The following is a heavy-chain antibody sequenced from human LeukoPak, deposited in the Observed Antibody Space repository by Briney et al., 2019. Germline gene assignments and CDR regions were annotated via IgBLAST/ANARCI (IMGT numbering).Heavy chain of an antibody. J-gene: IGHJ4*02. V-gene: IGHV4-61*02. Sequence: SETLSLTCTVSGGSISSGSYYWSWIRQPAGKGLEWIGRIYTSGSTNYNPSLKRRVTISVDTSKNQFSLKLSSVTAADTAVYYCARAGDGYKFGSIDYWGQGTLVTVSS. D-gene: IGHD5-24*01. CDR1: GGSISSGSYY. CDR2: IYTSGST. CDR3: ARAGDGYKFGSIDY.